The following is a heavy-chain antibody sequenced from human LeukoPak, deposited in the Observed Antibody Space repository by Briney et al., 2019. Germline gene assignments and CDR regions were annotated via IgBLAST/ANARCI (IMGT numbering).Heavy chain of an antibody. CDR3: ASFDFLSGSNNFDI. CDR1: GGSFSGYY. CDR2: INHSGST. V-gene: IGHV4-34*01. D-gene: IGHD3-3*01. J-gene: IGHJ3*02. Sequence: SETLSLTXAVYGGSFSGYYWSWIRQAPGKGLEWIGEINHSGSTNYNPSLKSRVTISVDTSKNQFSLKLSSVTAADTAVYYCASFDFLSGSNNFDIWGQGTMVTVSS.